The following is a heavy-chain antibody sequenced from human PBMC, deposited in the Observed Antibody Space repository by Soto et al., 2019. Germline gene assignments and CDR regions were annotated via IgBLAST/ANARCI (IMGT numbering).Heavy chain of an antibody. CDR2: ISAYNGNT. J-gene: IGHJ3*02. CDR3: ASPSTGIAAADNAFDI. V-gene: IGHV1-18*01. Sequence: ASVKVSCKASGYTFISCGINWVRQAPGEGLEWLGWISAYNGNTNYAQKLQGRVTMTTDTSTSTAYMELRSLRSDDTAVYYCASPSTGIAAADNAFDIWGQGTMVTVSS. D-gene: IGHD6-13*01. CDR1: GYTFISCG.